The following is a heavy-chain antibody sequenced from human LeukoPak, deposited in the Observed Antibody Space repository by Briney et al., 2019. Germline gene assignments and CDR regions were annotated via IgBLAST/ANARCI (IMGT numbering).Heavy chain of an antibody. Sequence: GGSLRLSCAASGFIFSTYTMNWVRQAPGKGLEWVSSISSTSSYIFYADSVKGRFTISRDNAMNSLYLQMNSLRAEDTAVYYCARDSSSTEYFQHWGQGTLVTVSS. CDR3: ARDSSSTEYFQH. D-gene: IGHD6-6*01. J-gene: IGHJ1*01. CDR2: ISSTSSYI. V-gene: IGHV3-21*01. CDR1: GFIFSTYT.